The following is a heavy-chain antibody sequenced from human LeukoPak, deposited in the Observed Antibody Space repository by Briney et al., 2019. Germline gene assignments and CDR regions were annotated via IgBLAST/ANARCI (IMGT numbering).Heavy chain of an antibody. CDR3: ARDRGVHYDSSGYYDY. CDR1: GFTLSNYY. D-gene: IGHD3-22*01. J-gene: IGHJ4*02. CDR2: ISNSGGYT. V-gene: IGHV3-11*05. Sequence: PGGSLRLSCAASGFTLSNYYMSWIRQAPGKGLEWISYISNSGGYTNYADSVKGRFTISRDNAKNSLYLQMNCLRAEDTAVYYCARDRGVHYDSSGYYDYWGQGTLVTVSS.